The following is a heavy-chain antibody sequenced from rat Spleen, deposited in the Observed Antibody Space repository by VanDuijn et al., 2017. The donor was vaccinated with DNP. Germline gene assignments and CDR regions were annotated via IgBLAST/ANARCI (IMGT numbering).Heavy chain of an antibody. D-gene: IGHD1-11*01. J-gene: IGHJ2*01. V-gene: IGHV5-31*01. Sequence: EVQLVESGGGLVQPGRSLKLSCAASGFTFSTSWMYWIRQVPGKGLEWVASITTSGDSTSSPDSVKGRFTISRDNAKNTLYLQMNSLRSEDTATYYCARGGRSYFDYWGQGVMVTVSS. CDR3: ARGGRSYFDY. CDR2: ITTSGDST. CDR1: GFTFSTSW.